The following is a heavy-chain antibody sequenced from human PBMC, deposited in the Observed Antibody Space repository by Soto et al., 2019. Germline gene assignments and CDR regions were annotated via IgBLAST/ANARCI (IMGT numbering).Heavy chain of an antibody. Sequence: EVQLLESGGGLVQPGGSLRLSCAASGFTFISYAMSWVRQAPGKGLEWVSSISYSGGSTYYADSVKGRFTISRDNSKNMLYLQMNSLRAEDTAVYYCAKLYYDILTGYYDYWGQGTLVTVSS. J-gene: IGHJ4*02. D-gene: IGHD3-9*01. V-gene: IGHV3-23*01. CDR2: ISYSGGST. CDR1: GFTFISYA. CDR3: AKLYYDILTGYYDY.